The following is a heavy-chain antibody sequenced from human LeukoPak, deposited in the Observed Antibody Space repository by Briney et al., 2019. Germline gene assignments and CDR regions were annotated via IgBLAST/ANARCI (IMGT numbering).Heavy chain of an antibody. D-gene: IGHD3-16*01. CDR3: ATEMYYDYVWGSYPFFDY. CDR2: ISGSGGST. Sequence: TGGSLRLSCAASGFTFSSYAMSWVRQAPGKGLEWVSAISGSGGSTYYADSVKGRFTISRDNSKNTLYLQMNSLRAEDTAVYYCATEMYYDYVWGSYPFFDYWGQGTLVTVSS. J-gene: IGHJ4*02. V-gene: IGHV3-23*01. CDR1: GFTFSSYA.